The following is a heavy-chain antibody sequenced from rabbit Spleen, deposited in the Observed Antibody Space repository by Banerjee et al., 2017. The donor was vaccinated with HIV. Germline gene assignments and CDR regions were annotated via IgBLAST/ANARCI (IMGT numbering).Heavy chain of an antibody. Sequence: QSLEESGGDLVKPGASLTLTCTASGFSFNNSYYMYYMCWVRQAPGKGLEWIACIYSGSRGNTYYANWAKGRFTISKTSSTTVTLQMTSLTVADTATYFCARDTGSSFSSYGMDLWGPGTLVTVS. V-gene: IGHV1S40*01. J-gene: IGHJ6*01. CDR1: GFSFNNSYYMYY. CDR3: ARDTGSSFSSYGMDL. CDR2: IYSGSRGNT. D-gene: IGHD8-1*01.